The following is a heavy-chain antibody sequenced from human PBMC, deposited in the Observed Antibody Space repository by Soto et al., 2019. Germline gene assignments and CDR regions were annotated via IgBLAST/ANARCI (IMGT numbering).Heavy chain of an antibody. Sequence: QLQLQESGPGLVKPSETLSLTCTVSGGSVSSNSYSWGWIRQSPGKGLEWIGIIYSNENTYYHQSRRSRVTISADTSMNEFSLRLSSVTAADTAVYYCARLNGYCVSIGCHGYYGMDVWGQGTTVTVSS. D-gene: IGHD2-2*03. V-gene: IGHV4-39*01. CDR2: IYSNENT. J-gene: IGHJ6*02. CDR3: ARLNGYCVSIGCHGYYGMDV. CDR1: GGSVSSNSYS.